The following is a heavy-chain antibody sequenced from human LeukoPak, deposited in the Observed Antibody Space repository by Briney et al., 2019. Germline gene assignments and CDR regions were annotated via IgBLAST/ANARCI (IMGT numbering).Heavy chain of an antibody. D-gene: IGHD3-10*01. V-gene: IGHV3-74*01. CDR2: INPDGSGT. J-gene: IGHJ4*02. CDR3: AKDAVYGSGSVDY. Sequence: TGGSLRLSCAASGFTFSNYWMHWVRQAPGKGLVWVSRINPDGSGTSYVDSVKGRFTISRDNAKSTLYLQMNSLGAEDTAVYYCAKDAVYGSGSVDYWGQGALVTVSS. CDR1: GFTFSNYW.